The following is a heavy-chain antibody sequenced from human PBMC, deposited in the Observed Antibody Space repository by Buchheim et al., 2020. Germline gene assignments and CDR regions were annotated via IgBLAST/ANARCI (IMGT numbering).Heavy chain of an antibody. CDR1: GGSISSGGYY. CDR3: ARGPYDSSGYYFLPGDLAFNY. D-gene: IGHD3-22*01. V-gene: IGHV4-31*03. Sequence: QVQLQESGPGLVKPSQTLSLTCTVSGGSISSGGYYWSWIRQHPGKGLEWIGYIYYSGSTYYNPSLKSRVTISVDTSKNQFSLKLSSVTAADTAVYYCARGPYDSSGYYFLPGDLAFNYWGQGTL. J-gene: IGHJ4*02. CDR2: IYYSGST.